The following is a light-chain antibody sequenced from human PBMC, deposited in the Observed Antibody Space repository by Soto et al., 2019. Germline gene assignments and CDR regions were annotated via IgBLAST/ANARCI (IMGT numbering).Light chain of an antibody. CDR1: SSDVGGYNY. Sequence: QSVLTQPPSASGSPGQSVPISCTGTSSDVGGYNYVSWYQQHPGKAPKLMIYEVSKRPSGVPDRFSGSKSGNTASLTVSGLQAEDEADYYCSSYAGSNYVFGSGTKLTVL. V-gene: IGLV2-8*01. J-gene: IGLJ1*01. CDR3: SSYAGSNYV. CDR2: EVS.